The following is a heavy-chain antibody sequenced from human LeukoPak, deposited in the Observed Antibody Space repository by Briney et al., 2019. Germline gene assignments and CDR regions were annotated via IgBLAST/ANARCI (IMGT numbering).Heavy chain of an antibody. Sequence: SETLSLICTVSGGSISSYYWSWTRQPPGKGLEWMGYIYYSGATNYNPSLKSRVTISVDTSKNQFSLKLSSVTAADTAVYYCARGVKRTHYGVYVVGWFDPWGQGTLVTVSS. CDR3: ARGVKRTHYGVYVVGWFDP. J-gene: IGHJ5*02. V-gene: IGHV4-59*01. CDR1: GGSISSYY. D-gene: IGHD4-17*01. CDR2: IYYSGAT.